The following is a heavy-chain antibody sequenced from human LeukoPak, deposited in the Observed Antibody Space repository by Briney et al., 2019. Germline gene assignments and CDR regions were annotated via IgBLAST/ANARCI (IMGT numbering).Heavy chain of an antibody. Sequence: GGSLRLSCAASGFTFSSYAMSWVRQAPGKGLEWVSAISGSDGGTFYADSVKGRFTISRDNSKSTLYLQINSLRAEDTAIYYCAKDTVAVAGTGYFEHWGQGTLVTVSS. J-gene: IGHJ1*01. CDR2: ISGSDGGT. V-gene: IGHV3-23*01. CDR3: AKDTVAVAGTGYFEH. D-gene: IGHD6-19*01. CDR1: GFTFSSYA.